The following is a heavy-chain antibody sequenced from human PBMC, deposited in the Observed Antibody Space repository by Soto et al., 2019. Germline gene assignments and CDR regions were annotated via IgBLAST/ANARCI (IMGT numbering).Heavy chain of an antibody. CDR2: IYYSGST. CDR3: ARAMDTAMVYFDY. V-gene: IGHV4-30-4*01. CDR1: GGSISSGDYY. Sequence: SETLSLTCTVSGGSISSGDYYWSRIRQPPGKGLEWIGYIYYSGSTYYNPSLKSRVTISVDTSKNQFSLKLSPVTAADTAVYYCARAMDTAMVYFDYWGQGTLVTVSS. D-gene: IGHD5-18*01. J-gene: IGHJ4*02.